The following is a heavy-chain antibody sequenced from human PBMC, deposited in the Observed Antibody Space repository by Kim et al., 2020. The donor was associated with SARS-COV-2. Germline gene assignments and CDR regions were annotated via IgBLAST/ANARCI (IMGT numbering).Heavy chain of an antibody. V-gene: IGHV3-33*05. CDR1: GFTFSSYG. CDR3: ARPSSSWNYYYGMDV. Sequence: GGSLRLSCAASGFTFSSYGMHGVRQAPGKGLEWVAVISYDGSNKYYADSVKGRFTISRDNSKNTLYLQMNSLRAEDTAVYYCARPSSSWNYYYGMDVWGQGTTVTVSS. CDR2: ISYDGSNK. J-gene: IGHJ6*02. D-gene: IGHD6-13*01.